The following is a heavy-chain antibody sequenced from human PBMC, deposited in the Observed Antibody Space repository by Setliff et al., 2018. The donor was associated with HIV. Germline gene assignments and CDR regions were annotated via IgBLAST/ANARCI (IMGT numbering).Heavy chain of an antibody. CDR1: GYTFTSYG. D-gene: IGHD2-21*02. CDR2: VTPILHTT. CDR3: AREGGVYGGDHHFDY. J-gene: IGHJ4*02. V-gene: IGHV1-69*10. Sequence: SVKVSCKASGYTFTSYGISWVRQAPGQGLEWMGGVTPILHTTNYAQKFQGRVTITADISTRTVYMELSSLTSEDTAIYYCAREGGVYGGDHHFDYWGQGTPVTVSS.